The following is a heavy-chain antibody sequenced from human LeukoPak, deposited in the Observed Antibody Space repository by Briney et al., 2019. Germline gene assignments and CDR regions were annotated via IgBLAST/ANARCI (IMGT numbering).Heavy chain of an antibody. D-gene: IGHD6-19*01. CDR3: AKAPKGSGWYFDWSDAFDI. CDR2: ISYDGSNK. CDR1: GFTFSSYG. Sequence: GGSLRLSCAASGFTFSSYGMHWVRQAPGKGLEWVAVISYDGSNKYYADSVKGRFTISRDNSKNTLYLQMNSLRAEDTAVYYCAKAPKGSGWYFDWSDAFDIWGQGTMVTVSS. V-gene: IGHV3-30*18. J-gene: IGHJ3*02.